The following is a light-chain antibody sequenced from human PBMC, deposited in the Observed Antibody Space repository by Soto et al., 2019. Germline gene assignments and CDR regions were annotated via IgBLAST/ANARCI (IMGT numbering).Light chain of an antibody. CDR1: QSVSSN. CDR2: GAY. Sequence: EIVMTQSPATLSVSPGERATLSCRASQSVSSNLAWYQQKPGQAPRLLIYGAYIRATGIPARFSGSGSGTEFTLTISSLQSEDFAVYYCQQYNNWPITFGQGTRLEIK. CDR3: QQYNNWPIT. J-gene: IGKJ5*01. V-gene: IGKV3D-15*01.